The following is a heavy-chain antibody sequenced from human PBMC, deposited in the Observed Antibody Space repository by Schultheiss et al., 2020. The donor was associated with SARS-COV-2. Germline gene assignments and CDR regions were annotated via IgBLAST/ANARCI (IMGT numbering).Heavy chain of an antibody. CDR1: GGSISSGDYY. CDR2: IYYSGST. Sequence: SETLSLTCTVSGGSISSGDYYWSWIRQPPGKGLEWIAYIYYSGSTYYNPSLKSRVTISVDTSKNQFSLKLSSVTAADTAVYYCARGCGGDCYPAYGMDVWGQGTTVTVSS. V-gene: IGHV4-30-4*02. D-gene: IGHD2-21*01. J-gene: IGHJ6*02. CDR3: ARGCGGDCYPAYGMDV.